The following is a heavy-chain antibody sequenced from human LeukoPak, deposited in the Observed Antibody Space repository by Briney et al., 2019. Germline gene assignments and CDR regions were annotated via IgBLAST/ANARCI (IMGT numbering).Heavy chain of an antibody. CDR1: GDSINSNSYF. CDR2: IYYSGST. Sequence: SETLSLTCTVFGDSINSNSYFWGWIRQPPGKGLEWIGSIYYSGSTYYNPSLKSRVTISVDMSKNQFSLRLTSLTAADTAVYCARRFPRSGSGSGRYFDYWGQGMLVTVSS. V-gene: IGHV4-39*01. D-gene: IGHD1-26*01. J-gene: IGHJ4*02. CDR3: ARRFPRSGSGSGRYFDY.